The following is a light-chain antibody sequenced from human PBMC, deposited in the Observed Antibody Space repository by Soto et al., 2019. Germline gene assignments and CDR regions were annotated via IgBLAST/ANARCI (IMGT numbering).Light chain of an antibody. CDR2: DVN. CDR1: SSDVGAYNF. Sequence: QSVLTQPASVSGSPGQSITISCTGTSSDVGAYNFVSWYQQHPGKAPKLIIYDVNNRPSEVSNRFSGSKSGNTASLTISGSPAEDHGDYYCSPFTTGVNYVSGIGTMVTVL. J-gene: IGLJ1*01. CDR3: SPFTTGVNYV. V-gene: IGLV2-14*03.